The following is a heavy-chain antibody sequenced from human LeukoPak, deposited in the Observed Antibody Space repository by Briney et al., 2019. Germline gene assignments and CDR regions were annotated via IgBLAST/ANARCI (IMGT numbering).Heavy chain of an antibody. D-gene: IGHD3-10*01. V-gene: IGHV1-69*13. CDR1: GGTFSSYA. CDR2: IIPIFGTA. J-gene: IGHJ6*04. CDR3: ARGADGYYGSGLDYYYYGMDV. Sequence: SVKVSCKTSGGTFSSYAISWVRQDPGQGLEWMGGIIPIFGTANYAQKFQGRVTITADESTSTAYMELSSLRSEDTAVYYCARGADGYYGSGLDYYYYGMDVWGKGTTVTVSS.